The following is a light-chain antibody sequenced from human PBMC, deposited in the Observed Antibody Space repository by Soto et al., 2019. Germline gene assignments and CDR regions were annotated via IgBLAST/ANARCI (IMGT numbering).Light chain of an antibody. Sequence: IQMTQSPSSVSASVGDRVTITCRASQGLGVWLGWYQKKPGKAPQLLIFGASDLQTGVPARFSVSGSGTDFTLTISSLQPYDFATYDFHQADSFPLTFDGVTKVEIK. V-gene: IGKV1-12*01. J-gene: IGKJ4*01. CDR1: QGLGVW. CDR3: HQADSFPLT. CDR2: GAS.